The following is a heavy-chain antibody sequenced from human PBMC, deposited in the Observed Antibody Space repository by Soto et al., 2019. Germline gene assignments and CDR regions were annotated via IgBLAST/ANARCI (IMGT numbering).Heavy chain of an antibody. V-gene: IGHV3-48*02. D-gene: IGHD3-10*01. Sequence: EVQLVESGGGLVQPGGSLRLSCAASGFTFSDYSMNWVRQAPGKGLEWVAYISTTSNTKYYADSVKGRFTISRDNTRNSLYLQMNSLRDEDTAEYYCATHMIRGKGVGHWGQGTLVTVSS. CDR3: ATHMIRGKGVGH. CDR1: GFTFSDYS. CDR2: ISTTSNTK. J-gene: IGHJ5*02.